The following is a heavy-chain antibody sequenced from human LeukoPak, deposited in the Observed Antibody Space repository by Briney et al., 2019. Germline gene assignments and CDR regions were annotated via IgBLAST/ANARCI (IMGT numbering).Heavy chain of an antibody. CDR1: GFTFSSFW. D-gene: IGHD1-7*01. Sequence: QTGGSLRLSCAASGFTFSSFWMSWVSQAPGKGLEWVANINEDGSEKYYVDSVKGRVTISRDNGKDALYLQMNSLRGEDTAVYYCARDRNTRTSDYWGQGTLVTVSS. V-gene: IGHV3-7*04. CDR2: INEDGSEK. J-gene: IGHJ4*02. CDR3: ARDRNTRTSDY.